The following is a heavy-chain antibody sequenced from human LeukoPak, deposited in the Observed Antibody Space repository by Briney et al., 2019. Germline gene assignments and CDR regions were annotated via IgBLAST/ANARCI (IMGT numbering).Heavy chain of an antibody. CDR1: GFTFSSYA. Sequence: GGSLRLSCAASGFTFSSYAMRWVRQAPGRGLVWVSRINSYGSSTSYADSVKRRLTISRDNAKTTLYLKMNSLRAEDTAVYYCTRGCGYCSGGSRYAGWFDPWGQGTLVTVSS. CDR2: INSYGSST. D-gene: IGHD2-15*01. CDR3: TRGCGYCSGGSRYAGWFDP. V-gene: IGHV3-74*01. J-gene: IGHJ5*02.